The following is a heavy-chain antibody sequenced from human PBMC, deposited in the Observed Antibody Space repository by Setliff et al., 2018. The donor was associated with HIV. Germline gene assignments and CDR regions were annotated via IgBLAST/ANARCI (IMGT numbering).Heavy chain of an antibody. CDR3: AQGRTTTWYDMDV. V-gene: IGHV3-23*01. CDR2: VGCWGTCT. D-gene: IGHD2-2*01. CDR1: GFTVNSGA. J-gene: IGHJ6*01. Sequence: GGSLRLSCAGSGFTVNSGAMNWVRQAPGKGLEWVSTVGCWGTCTYFADSVKGRFTISRDNSKNTLHLQMDSLRVEDTAVYYCAQGRTTTWYDMDVWGQGTTVTVS.